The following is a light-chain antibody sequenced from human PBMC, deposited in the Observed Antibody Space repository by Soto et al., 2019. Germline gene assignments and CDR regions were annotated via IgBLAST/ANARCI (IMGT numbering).Light chain of an antibody. CDR3: QSYDSRLSAYV. V-gene: IGLV1-40*01. CDR1: NSNIGAGYD. J-gene: IGLJ1*01. CDR2: TNN. Sequence: QSVLTQPPSVSGAPGQSVTISCTGSNSNIGAGYDVHWYLQLPGTAPKLLVYTNNNRPSGVPDRFSGSKSGTSASLAITGLQAEDEADYYCQSYDSRLSAYVFGTGTRSPS.